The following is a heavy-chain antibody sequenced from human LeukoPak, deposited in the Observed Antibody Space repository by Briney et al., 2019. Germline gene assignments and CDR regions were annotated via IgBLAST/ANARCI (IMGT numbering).Heavy chain of an antibody. CDR2: IIPIFDTA. V-gene: IGHV1-69*13. J-gene: IGHJ3*02. CDR1: GGTFSSYA. D-gene: IGHD2-2*02. CDR3: RYCSSASCYNDAFDI. Sequence: SVKVSCKASGGTFSSYAISWVRQAPGQGLEWMGGIIPIFDTADYAQNFQGRVTITADESTSTAYMELSRLRSEDTAVYYCRYCSSASCYNDAFDIWGQGTMVTVSS.